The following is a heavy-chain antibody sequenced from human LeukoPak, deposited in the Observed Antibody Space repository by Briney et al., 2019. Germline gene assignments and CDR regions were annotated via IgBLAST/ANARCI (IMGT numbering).Heavy chain of an antibody. CDR3: ARDTVVTPWDYYYGMDV. J-gene: IGHJ6*02. CDR2: IYYSGST. V-gene: IGHV4-31*03. D-gene: IGHD4-23*01. CDR1: GGSISRGGYY. Sequence: SQTLSLTCTVSGGSISRGGYYWSWIRQHPGKGLEWIGYIYYSGSTYYNPSLKSRVTISVDTSKNQFSLKLSSVTAADTAVYYCARDTVVTPWDYYYGMDVWGQGTTVTVSS.